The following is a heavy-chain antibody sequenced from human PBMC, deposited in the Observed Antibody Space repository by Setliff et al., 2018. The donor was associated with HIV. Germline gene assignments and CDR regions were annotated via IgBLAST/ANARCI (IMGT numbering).Heavy chain of an antibody. CDR1: GGSFSGYY. D-gene: IGHD3-10*01. Sequence: SSETLSLTCAVYGGSFSGYYWSWIRQPPGKGLERIGEINHSGSTNYNPSLKSRVTISVDTSKNQFSLKLSSVTAADTAVYYCARVVTMVRGAYYFDYWGQGTLVTVSS. CDR3: ARVVTMVRGAYYFDY. V-gene: IGHV4-34*01. J-gene: IGHJ4*02. CDR2: INHSGST.